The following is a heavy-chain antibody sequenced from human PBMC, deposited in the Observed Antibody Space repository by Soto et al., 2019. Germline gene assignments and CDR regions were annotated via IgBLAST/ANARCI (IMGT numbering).Heavy chain of an antibody. CDR3: ATGGSGSFDP. Sequence: PGGSLRLSCAASGFTFSSYGMHWVRQAPGRGLEWVAVISYDGSNKYYADSVKGRFTISRDNSKNTLYLQMNSLRAEDTAVYYCATGGSGSFDPWGQGTLVTVS. CDR2: ISYDGSNK. D-gene: IGHD3-10*01. V-gene: IGHV3-30*03. J-gene: IGHJ5*02. CDR1: GFTFSSYG.